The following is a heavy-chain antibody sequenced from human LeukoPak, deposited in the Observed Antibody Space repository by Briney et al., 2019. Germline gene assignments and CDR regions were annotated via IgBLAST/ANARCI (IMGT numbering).Heavy chain of an antibody. CDR1: GGSISSYY. Sequence: SETLSLTCTVSGGSISSYYWSWIRQPPEKGLEWIGYIYNSGSTNHNPSLKSRVTISLDTSKNQFSLKLSSVTAADTAVYYCARAPTTVVTPYYFDYWGQGTLVTVSS. D-gene: IGHD4-23*01. CDR3: ARAPTTVVTPYYFDY. V-gene: IGHV4-59*01. CDR2: IYNSGST. J-gene: IGHJ4*02.